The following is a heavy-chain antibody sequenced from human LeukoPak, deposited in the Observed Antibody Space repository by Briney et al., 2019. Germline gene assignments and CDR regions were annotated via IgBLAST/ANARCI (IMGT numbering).Heavy chain of an antibody. J-gene: IGHJ4*02. CDR3: ARDLSFDWFPYYFDY. D-gene: IGHD3-9*01. Sequence: SETLSLTCTVSGGSIRNYYWSWVRQPPGKGLEWIGYIYSSGSTHYNPSLKSPVTISIDTSKNQFSLKVSSVTAADTAIYYCARDLSFDWFPYYFDYWGQGILVTVSS. CDR2: IYSSGST. V-gene: IGHV4-59*12. CDR1: GGSIRNYY.